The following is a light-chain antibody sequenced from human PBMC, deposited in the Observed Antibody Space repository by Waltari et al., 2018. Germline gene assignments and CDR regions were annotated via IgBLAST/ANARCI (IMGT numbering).Light chain of an antibody. CDR3: GTWDNSLSGWV. J-gene: IGLJ3*02. CDR2: ETN. CDR1: ASNIGNNF. Sequence: QSVLTQPPSESAAPGQKVTISCSGAASNIGNNFVSWYQQFPGASPKLLIFETNQRPSGIPDRFSGSKSGTSATLGITGLQTGDEADYYCGTWDNSLSGWVFGTGTKLTVL. V-gene: IGLV1-51*01.